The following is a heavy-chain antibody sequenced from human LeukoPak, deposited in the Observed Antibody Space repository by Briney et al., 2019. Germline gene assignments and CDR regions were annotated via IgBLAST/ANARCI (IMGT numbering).Heavy chain of an antibody. D-gene: IGHD3-22*01. CDR3: ARETYYYDSSGYYYDRYYFDY. CDR1: GFTFSSYW. J-gene: IGHJ4*02. V-gene: IGHV3-7*01. CDR2: IKQDGSEK. Sequence: GGSLRLSCAASGFTFSSYWMNWARQAPGKGLELVANIKQDGSEKYYVDSVKGRFTISRDNAKNSLYLQMNSLRAEDTAVYYCARETYYYDSSGYYYDRYYFDYWGQGTLVTVSS.